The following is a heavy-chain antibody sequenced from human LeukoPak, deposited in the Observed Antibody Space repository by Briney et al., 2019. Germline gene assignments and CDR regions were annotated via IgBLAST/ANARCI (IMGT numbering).Heavy chain of an antibody. CDR2: IYYSGST. Sequence: SETLSLTCTVSGGSISSGGYYWSWIRQHPGKGLEWIGYIYYSGSTYYNPSLKSRVTISVDTSKNQFSLKLSSVTAADTAVYYCARLGRGDYAPTDYWGQGTLVTVSS. CDR3: ARLGRGDYAPTDY. CDR1: GGSISSGGYY. D-gene: IGHD4-17*01. V-gene: IGHV4-31*03. J-gene: IGHJ4*02.